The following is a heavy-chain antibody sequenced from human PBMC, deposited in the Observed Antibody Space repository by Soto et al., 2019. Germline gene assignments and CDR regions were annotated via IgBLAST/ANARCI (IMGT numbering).Heavy chain of an antibody. Sequence: GESLKISCKGSGYIFANDWIAWARQMPGKGLEWMGIIFPGDSDTRYSPSFQGQVTISADKSINTAYLQWSSLKASDTAVYYCARRVAAHPYFDFWGQGALVTVSS. CDR2: IFPGDSDT. J-gene: IGHJ4*02. CDR3: ARRVAAHPYFDF. CDR1: GYIFANDW. V-gene: IGHV5-51*01. D-gene: IGHD6-6*01.